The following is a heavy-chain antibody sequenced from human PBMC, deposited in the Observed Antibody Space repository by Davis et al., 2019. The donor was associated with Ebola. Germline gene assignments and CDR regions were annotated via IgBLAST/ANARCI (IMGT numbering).Heavy chain of an antibody. V-gene: IGHV4-39*07. CDR3: ARGDGSGSYYAAWWYFDL. J-gene: IGHJ2*01. Sequence: MPSETLSLTCTVSGGSISSSSYYWGWIRQPPGKGLEWIGSIYYSGSTNYNPSLKSRVTISVDTSKNQFSLKLSSVTAADTAVYYCARGDGSGSYYAAWWYFDLWGRGTLVTVSS. CDR1: GGSISSSSYY. CDR2: IYYSGST. D-gene: IGHD3-10*01.